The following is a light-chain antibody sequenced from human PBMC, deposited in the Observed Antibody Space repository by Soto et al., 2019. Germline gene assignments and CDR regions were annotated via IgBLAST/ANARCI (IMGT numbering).Light chain of an antibody. J-gene: IGKJ1*01. CDR1: QSISNY. V-gene: IGKV1-39*01. CDR2: AAS. Sequence: DIQLTQSPSSLSASVVDRVSISCRASQSISNYLNWYQQKPGKAPKVLIFAASRLQSGVPSRFSGSGSGTDFTLTISSLQPEDFATYYCQQSYSRTFGQGTKVDIK. CDR3: QQSYSRT.